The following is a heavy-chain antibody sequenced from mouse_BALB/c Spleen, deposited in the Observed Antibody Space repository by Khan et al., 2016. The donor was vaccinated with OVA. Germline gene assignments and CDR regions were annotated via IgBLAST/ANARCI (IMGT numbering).Heavy chain of an antibody. D-gene: IGHD2-10*01. CDR3: ARPPYFSYTLDH. Sequence: QIQLVQSGPELKKPGETVKISCKASGYSFTNSGMNWVQQSPGKALKWIGWINTYTGKPNYADDFKGRFAFSLETSASTAYLQINNLKNDDTATYFCARPPYFSYTLDHWGQGTSVTVSS. V-gene: IGHV9-3-1*01. CDR1: GYSFTNSG. CDR2: INTYTGKP. J-gene: IGHJ4*01.